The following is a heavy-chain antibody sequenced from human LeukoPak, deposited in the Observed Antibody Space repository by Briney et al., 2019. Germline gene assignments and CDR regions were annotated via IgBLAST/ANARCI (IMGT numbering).Heavy chain of an antibody. D-gene: IGHD3-22*01. CDR2: MNPNSGNT. J-gene: IGHJ5*02. Sequence: GASVKVSCKASGYTFTSYDINWVRQATGQGLEWMGWMNPNSGNTGYAQKFQGRVTMTRNTSISTAYMELSSLRSEDTAVYYCARGEVVVNTNWFDPWGQGTLVTVSS. CDR1: GYTFTSYD. CDR3: ARGEVVVNTNWFDP. V-gene: IGHV1-8*01.